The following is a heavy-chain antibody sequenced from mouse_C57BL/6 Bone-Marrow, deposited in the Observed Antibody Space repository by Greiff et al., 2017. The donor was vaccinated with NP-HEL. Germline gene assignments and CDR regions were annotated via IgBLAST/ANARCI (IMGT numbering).Heavy chain of an antibody. V-gene: IGHV1-69*01. Sequence: QVQLQQPGAELVMPGASVKLSCKASGYTFTSYWMHWVKQRPGQGLEWIGEIDPSDSYTNYNQKFKGKSTLTVDKSSSTAYMQLSSLTSEDSAVYYCARGLANCDWFAYWGQGTLVTVSA. CDR1: GYTFTSYW. J-gene: IGHJ3*01. D-gene: IGHD4-1*01. CDR3: ARGLANCDWFAY. CDR2: IDPSDSYT.